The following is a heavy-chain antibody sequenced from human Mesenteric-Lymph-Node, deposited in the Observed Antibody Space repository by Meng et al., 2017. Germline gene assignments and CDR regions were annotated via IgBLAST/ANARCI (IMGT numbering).Heavy chain of an antibody. CDR3: ARGWYSSYYFDY. Sequence: QCQVVQSGAEVKKPGPSVNVSCKDSGYTFTSYGISWVRQAPGQGLEWMGWISAYNGNTKYAQNLQGRVIMTTDTSTRTAYMELRILRSDDTAVYYCARGWYSSYYFDYWGQGTLVTVSS. V-gene: IGHV1-18*01. D-gene: IGHD2-15*01. CDR1: GYTFTSYG. CDR2: ISAYNGNT. J-gene: IGHJ4*02.